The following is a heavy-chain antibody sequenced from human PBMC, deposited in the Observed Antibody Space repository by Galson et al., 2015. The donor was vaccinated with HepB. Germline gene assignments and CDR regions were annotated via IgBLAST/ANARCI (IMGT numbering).Heavy chain of an antibody. D-gene: IGHD2-15*01. CDR1: GYTFTSYG. Sequence: SVKVSCKASGYTFTSYGISWVRQAPGQGLEWMGWISAYNGNTNSAQKPQGRATMTTDTSTSTAYMELRSLRFDDTAVYYCAGGWEAGGYCSGGSCYFLDYWGQGTLVTVSS. J-gene: IGHJ4*02. CDR3: AGGWEAGGYCSGGSCYFLDY. V-gene: IGHV1-18*01. CDR2: ISAYNGNT.